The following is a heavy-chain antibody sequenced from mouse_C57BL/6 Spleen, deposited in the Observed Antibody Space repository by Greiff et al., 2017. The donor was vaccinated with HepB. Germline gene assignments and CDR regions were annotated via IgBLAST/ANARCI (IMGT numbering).Heavy chain of an antibody. CDR2: INPSSGYT. CDR3: ARNDGYYDAMDD. Sequence: QVQLKESGAELAKPGASVKLSCKASGYTFTSYWMHWVKQRPGQGLEWIGYINPSSGYTKYNQKFKEKATLTEDKYSSTAYMQLSSLTYEDSAFYDCARNDGYYDAMDDWGQGTSVTVSS. J-gene: IGHJ4*01. D-gene: IGHD2-3*01. CDR1: GYTFTSYW. V-gene: IGHV1-7*01.